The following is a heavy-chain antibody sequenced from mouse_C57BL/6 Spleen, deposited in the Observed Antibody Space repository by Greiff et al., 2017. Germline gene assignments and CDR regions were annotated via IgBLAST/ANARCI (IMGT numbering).Heavy chain of an antibody. V-gene: IGHV1-55*01. Sequence: QVQLQQPGAELVRPGASVKLSCKASGYTFTSYWITWVKQRPVQGLEWIGNIYPGDGNTNYNEKFKDKATLTVDKSSSTAYMQLSSLTSEDSAVXSCATAAYYGTNYGWNFDVWGTGTTVTVSS. CDR2: IYPGDGNT. J-gene: IGHJ1*03. CDR3: ATAAYYGTNYGWNFDV. D-gene: IGHD1-1*01. CDR1: GYTFTSYW.